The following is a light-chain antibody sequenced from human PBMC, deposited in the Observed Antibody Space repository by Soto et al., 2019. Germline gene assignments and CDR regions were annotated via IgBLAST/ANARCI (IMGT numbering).Light chain of an antibody. V-gene: IGKV1-27*01. Sequence: DIQMTQSPSSLSASVGDRVTITCRASQGIRHYLAWYQQKPGKVPKLLIYEASNLQSGVPSRFRGGGSGTEFTLTISSLQPEDVATYYCQQVNNYPLTFGGGTKVEIK. CDR1: QGIRHY. J-gene: IGKJ4*01. CDR2: EAS. CDR3: QQVNNYPLT.